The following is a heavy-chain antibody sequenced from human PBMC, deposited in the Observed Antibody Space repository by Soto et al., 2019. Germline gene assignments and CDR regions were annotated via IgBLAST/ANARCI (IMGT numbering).Heavy chain of an antibody. CDR2: FDPEDGET. CDR3: ASSITMIAVLLTTAPDALDI. J-gene: IGHJ3*02. Sequence: GASVKVSCKVSGYTLTELSMHWVRQAPGKGLEWMGGFDPEDGETIYAQKFQGRVTMTEDTSTDTAYMELSSLRSEDTAVYYCASSITMIAVLLTTAPDALDIWGQGTMVTVSS. D-gene: IGHD3-22*01. CDR1: GYTLTELS. V-gene: IGHV1-24*01.